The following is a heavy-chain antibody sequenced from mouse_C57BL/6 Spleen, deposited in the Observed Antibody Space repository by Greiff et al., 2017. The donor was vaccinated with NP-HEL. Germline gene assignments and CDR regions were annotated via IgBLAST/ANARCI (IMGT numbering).Heavy chain of an antibody. CDR2: ISSGGSYT. Sequence: EVMLVESGGDLVKPGGSLKLSCAASGFTFSSYGMSWVRQTPDKRLEWVATISSGGSYTYYPDSVKGRFTISRDNAKNTLYLQMSSLKSEDTAMYYCARQEVTSWFAYWGQGTLVTVSA. D-gene: IGHD2-5*01. CDR3: ARQEVTSWFAY. J-gene: IGHJ3*01. CDR1: GFTFSSYG. V-gene: IGHV5-6*01.